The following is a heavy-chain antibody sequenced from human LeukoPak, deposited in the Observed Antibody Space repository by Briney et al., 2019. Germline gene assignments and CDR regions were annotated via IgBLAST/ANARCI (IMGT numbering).Heavy chain of an antibody. CDR2: ISSSGSTI. CDR3: AREAYSPQLELLYGAFDI. V-gene: IGHV3-48*03. CDR1: GFTFSSYE. Sequence: GGSLRLSCAASGFTFSSYEMNWVRQAPGKGLEWVSYISSSGSTIYYADSVKGRFTISRDNAKNSLYLQMNSLRAEDTAVYYCAREAYSPQLELLYGAFDIWGQGTMVTVSS. J-gene: IGHJ3*02. D-gene: IGHD1-7*01.